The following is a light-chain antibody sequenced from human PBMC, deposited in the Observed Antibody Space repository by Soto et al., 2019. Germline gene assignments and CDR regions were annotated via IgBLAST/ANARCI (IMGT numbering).Light chain of an antibody. CDR1: QSVSSNY. CDR2: CVS. CDR3: QQYFTSPLT. Sequence: EVVLTQSPGTLSLSPWESATLSCRASQSVSSNYLAWYQQKPGQAPRLLIYCVSTRATGIPDRFSGSGSGTAFSLTISRLEPEDFALYYCQQYFTSPLTFGGGTKVEIK. V-gene: IGKV3-20*01. J-gene: IGKJ4*01.